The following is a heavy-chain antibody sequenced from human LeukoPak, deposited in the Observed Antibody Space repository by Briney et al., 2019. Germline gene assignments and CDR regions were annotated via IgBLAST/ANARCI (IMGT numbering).Heavy chain of an antibody. Sequence: GGSLRVSCSASGFAFSNYATHWVRQAPGKGLEYVAGINSNGGSTYYADSVKGRFTMSGDNSKNTLYLQMSSLRAEDTAVYYCARDRYYGDHTQVDYWGQGTLVTVSS. CDR2: INSNGGST. J-gene: IGHJ4*02. CDR1: GFAFSNYA. D-gene: IGHD4-17*01. CDR3: ARDRYYGDHTQVDY. V-gene: IGHV3-64D*06.